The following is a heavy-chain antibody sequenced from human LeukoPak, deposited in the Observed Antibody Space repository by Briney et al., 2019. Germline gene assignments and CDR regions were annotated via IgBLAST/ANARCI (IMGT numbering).Heavy chain of an antibody. CDR3: AKTAMVRGVSVNFDY. CDR1: GFTFSSYW. Sequence: PGGSLRLSCEASGFTFSSYWMSWVRQAPGKGLEWVANIKQDGSEKYYVDSVKGRFTISRDNSKNTLYLQMNSLRAEDTAVYYCAKTAMVRGVSVNFDYWGKGTTVTISS. CDR2: IKQDGSEK. J-gene: IGHJ4*03. D-gene: IGHD3-10*01. V-gene: IGHV3-7*03.